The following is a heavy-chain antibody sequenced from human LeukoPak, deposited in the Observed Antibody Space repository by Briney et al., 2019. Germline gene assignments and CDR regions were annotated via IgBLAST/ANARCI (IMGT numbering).Heavy chain of an antibody. CDR1: GFTFSSYG. V-gene: IGHV3-30*02. Sequence: GGSLRLSCAASGFTFSSYGMHWVRQAPGKGLEWVAFIRYDGSNKYYADSVKGRFTISRDNSKNTLYLQMNSLRAEDTAVYYCAKDKWKGHCSGGSCYGFDYWGQGTLVTVSS. CDR3: AKDKWKGHCSGGSCYGFDY. CDR2: IRYDGSNK. D-gene: IGHD2-15*01. J-gene: IGHJ4*02.